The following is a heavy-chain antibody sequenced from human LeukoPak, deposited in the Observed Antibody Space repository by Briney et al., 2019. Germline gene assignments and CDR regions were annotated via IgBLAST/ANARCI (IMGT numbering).Heavy chain of an antibody. Sequence: GGSLRLSCAASGFTFSSYGMHWVRQAPGKGLEWVAVTWSDGNKKYYADSVKGRFTISKDNSKNTLYLQMNSLRAEDTAVYYCTTDPRYGSGSYYPRVYYYGMDVWGKGTTVTVSS. CDR2: TWSDGNKK. CDR1: GFTFSSYG. D-gene: IGHD3-10*01. J-gene: IGHJ6*04. CDR3: TTDPRYGSGSYYPRVYYYGMDV. V-gene: IGHV3-33*01.